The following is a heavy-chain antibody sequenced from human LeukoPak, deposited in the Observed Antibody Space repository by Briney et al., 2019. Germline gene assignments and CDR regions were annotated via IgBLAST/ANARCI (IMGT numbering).Heavy chain of an antibody. D-gene: IGHD2-15*01. CDR3: ARSGCSAGSCYSQTVRFDS. Sequence: ASVKVSCKASGYTFTNYGISWVRQAPGQGLEWMAWISAYNGNTDYAQKFRGRVTVTADTSTSTAYMELRSLRSDDTAVYYCARSGCSAGSCYSQTVRFDSWGQGTLVTVSS. CDR1: GYTFTNYG. J-gene: IGHJ4*02. CDR2: ISAYNGNT. V-gene: IGHV1-18*01.